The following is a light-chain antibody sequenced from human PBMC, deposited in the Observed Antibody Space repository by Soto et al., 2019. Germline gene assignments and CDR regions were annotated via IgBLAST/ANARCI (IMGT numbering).Light chain of an antibody. CDR1: QSINSY. CDR3: QQSYTMPLT. V-gene: IGKV1-39*01. CDR2: AAS. J-gene: IGKJ4*01. Sequence: DIQMTQSPSSLSASVGDRVTITCRASQSINSYLNWFQQKPGKAPKLLIYAASILQSGVPSRFSGSGSGTDFTLTISSLQPEDFAHYYCQQSYTMPLTFGGGTKVEIK.